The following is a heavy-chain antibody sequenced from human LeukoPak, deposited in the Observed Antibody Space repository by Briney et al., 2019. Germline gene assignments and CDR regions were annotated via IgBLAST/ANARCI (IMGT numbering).Heavy chain of an antibody. V-gene: IGHV3-21*01. Sequence: GGSLRLSCAASGFTFSSYSMNWVRQAPGKGLEWVSSISSSSSYIYYADSVKGRFTISRDNAKNSLYPQMNSLRAEDTAVYYCARDSPYGDFFDYWGQGTLVTVSP. CDR1: GFTFSSYS. CDR2: ISSSSSYI. J-gene: IGHJ4*02. CDR3: ARDSPYGDFFDY. D-gene: IGHD4-17*01.